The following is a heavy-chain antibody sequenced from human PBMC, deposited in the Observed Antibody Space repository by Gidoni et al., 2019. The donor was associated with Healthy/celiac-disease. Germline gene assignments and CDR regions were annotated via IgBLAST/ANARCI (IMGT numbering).Heavy chain of an antibody. CDR3: AKDHPYYDFWSGYGGWGSSNYGMDV. CDR2: ISYDGSNK. Sequence: QVQLVESGGGVVQPGRSLRLSCAASGFTFSSYGMHWVRQAPGKGLEWVAVISYDGSNKYYADSVKGRFTISRDNSKNTLYLQMNSLRAEDTAVYYCAKDHPYYDFWSGYGGWGSSNYGMDVWGQGTTVTVSS. J-gene: IGHJ6*02. V-gene: IGHV3-30*18. D-gene: IGHD3-3*01. CDR1: GFTFSSYG.